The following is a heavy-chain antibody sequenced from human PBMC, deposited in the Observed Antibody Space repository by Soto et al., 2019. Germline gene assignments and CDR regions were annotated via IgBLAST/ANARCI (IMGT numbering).Heavy chain of an antibody. J-gene: IGHJ6*03. D-gene: IGHD2-2*01. Sequence: TGGSLRLSCAASGFTFSSYWMSWVRQAPGKGLEWVANIKQDGSEKYYVDSVKGRFTISRDNAKNSLYLQMNSLRAEDTAVYYWAREVVVVPAAMNYYYYMDVWGKGTTVTVSS. V-gene: IGHV3-7*01. CDR2: IKQDGSEK. CDR3: AREVVVVPAAMNYYYYMDV. CDR1: GFTFSSYW.